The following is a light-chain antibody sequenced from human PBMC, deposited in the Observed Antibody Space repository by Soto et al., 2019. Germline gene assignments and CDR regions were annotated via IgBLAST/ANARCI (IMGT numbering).Light chain of an antibody. V-gene: IGKV1-5*01. CDR3: QQYNSYSGT. Sequence: DIQMTQSPSTLSASVGDRVTITCRASQSISSWLAWYQQKPGKAPKLPIYDASSLESGVPSRFSGSGSRTEFTLTISSLQPDDFATYYCQQYNSYSGTFGQGTKVEIK. CDR2: DAS. J-gene: IGKJ1*01. CDR1: QSISSW.